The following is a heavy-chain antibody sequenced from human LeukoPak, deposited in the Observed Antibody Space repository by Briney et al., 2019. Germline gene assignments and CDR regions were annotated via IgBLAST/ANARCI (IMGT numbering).Heavy chain of an antibody. CDR3: ARKYLSRYCSGGSCYGPFDY. J-gene: IGHJ4*02. Sequence: PSETLSLTCAVYGGSFSGYYWSWIRQPPGKGLEWIGEINHSGSTNYNPSLKSRVTISVDTSKNQFSLKLSSVTAADTAVYYCARKYLSRYCSGGSCYGPFDYWGQGTLVTVSS. V-gene: IGHV4-34*01. CDR1: GGSFSGYY. D-gene: IGHD2-15*01. CDR2: INHSGST.